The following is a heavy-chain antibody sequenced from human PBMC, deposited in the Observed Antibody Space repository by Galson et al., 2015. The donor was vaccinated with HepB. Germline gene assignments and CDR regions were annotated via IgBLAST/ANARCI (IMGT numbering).Heavy chain of an antibody. Sequence: SVKVSCKASGYTFTSYGISWVRQAPGQGLEWMGWISAYNGNTNYAQKLQGRVTMTTDTSTSTAYMELRSLRSDDTAVYYCARAQYYYDSSGSFAYWGQGTLVTVSS. D-gene: IGHD3-22*01. CDR3: ARAQYYYDSSGSFAY. CDR2: ISAYNGNT. V-gene: IGHV1-18*04. J-gene: IGHJ4*02. CDR1: GYTFTSYG.